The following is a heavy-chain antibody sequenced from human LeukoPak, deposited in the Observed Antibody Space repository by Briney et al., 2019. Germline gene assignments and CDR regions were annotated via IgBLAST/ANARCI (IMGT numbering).Heavy chain of an antibody. J-gene: IGHJ4*02. CDR3: ARGTENQLPFHDD. CDR1: GRPFISYH. CDR2: IHPSGGST. Sequence: ASVKVSCKASGRPFISYHLHWVRQAPGQGLEWMGIIHPSGGSTTYAQKFQGRVSLTRDTSTSTVYMDLSSLRSEDTAVYYCARGTENQLPFHDDWGQGTLVIVSS. D-gene: IGHD2-2*01. V-gene: IGHV1-46*01.